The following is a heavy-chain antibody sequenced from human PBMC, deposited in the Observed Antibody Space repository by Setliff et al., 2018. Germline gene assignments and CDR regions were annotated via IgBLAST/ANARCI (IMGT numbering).Heavy chain of an antibody. Sequence: SETLSLTCSVSGGSISSGSYYWGWIRQSPGKGLEWIGYIYYSGSTNYNPSLKSRVTMALDTTKNQISLKLSSVTAADTAVYYCARGSGYYKNWFAPWGQGTLVTVSS. CDR3: ARGSGYYKNWFAP. J-gene: IGHJ5*02. D-gene: IGHD3-9*01. CDR2: IYYSGST. CDR1: GGSISSGSYY. V-gene: IGHV4-61*01.